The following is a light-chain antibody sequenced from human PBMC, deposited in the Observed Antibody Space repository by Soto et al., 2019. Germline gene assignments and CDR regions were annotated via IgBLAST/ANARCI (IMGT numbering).Light chain of an antibody. CDR2: GAS. J-gene: IGKJ1*01. Sequence: EIVLTQSPGTLSLSPGERATLSCRASQSVSSSYLAWYQQKPGQAPRPLIYGASSRAIGITDRFSGSGSGTDFTLTISRLEPGDFALYYCQQYGSSPWTFGQGTKVEIK. CDR1: QSVSSSY. CDR3: QQYGSSPWT. V-gene: IGKV3-20*01.